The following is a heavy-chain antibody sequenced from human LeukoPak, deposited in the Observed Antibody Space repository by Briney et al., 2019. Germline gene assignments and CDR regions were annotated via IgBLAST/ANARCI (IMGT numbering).Heavy chain of an antibody. J-gene: IGHJ1*01. CDR3: ARLKYYYDSSGYRAEYFQH. Sequence: SQTLSLTCAISGDSVSSNSAAWNWIRQSPSRGLEWLGRTYYRSKWYNDYAVSVKSRITINPDTSKNQFSLQLNSVTPEDTAVYYCARLKYYYDSSGYRAEYFQHWGQGTLVTVSS. V-gene: IGHV6-1*01. D-gene: IGHD3-22*01. CDR2: TYYRSKWYN. CDR1: GDSVSSNSAA.